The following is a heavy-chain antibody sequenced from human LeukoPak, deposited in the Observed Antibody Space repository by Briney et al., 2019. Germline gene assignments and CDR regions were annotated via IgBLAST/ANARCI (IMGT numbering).Heavy chain of an antibody. V-gene: IGHV1-8*01. CDR1: GYTFTSYD. D-gene: IGHD2-2*01. J-gene: IGHJ5*02. CDR2: MNPNSGNT. CDR3: ARRPPRTGYCSSTSCDRRWFDP. Sequence: GASVKVSCKASGYTFTSYDINWVRQATGQGLEWMGWMNPNSGNTGYAQKFQGRVTMTRNTSISTAYMELSSLRSEDTAVYYCARRPPRTGYCSSTSCDRRWFDPWGQGTLVTVSS.